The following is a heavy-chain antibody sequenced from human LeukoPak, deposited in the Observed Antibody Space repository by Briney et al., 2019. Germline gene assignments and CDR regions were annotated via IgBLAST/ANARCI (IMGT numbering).Heavy chain of an antibody. D-gene: IGHD4-11*01. CDR1: GFTFSSYS. CDR3: AKVIYSNYGYFDY. CDR2: IRYDGSNK. J-gene: IGHJ4*02. V-gene: IGHV3-30*02. Sequence: PGGSLRLSCAASGFTFSSYSMNWVRQAPGKGLEWVAFIRYDGSNKYYADSVKGRSTISRDNSKNMVSLQINTLRAEDTPVYYCAKVIYSNYGYFDYWGQGILVTVSS.